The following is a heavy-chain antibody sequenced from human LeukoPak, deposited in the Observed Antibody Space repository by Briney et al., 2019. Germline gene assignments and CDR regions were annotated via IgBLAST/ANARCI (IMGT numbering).Heavy chain of an antibody. CDR3: ARVNSSSRWGGYYYYYMDV. J-gene: IGHJ6*03. V-gene: IGHV4-4*07. D-gene: IGHD6-13*01. CDR2: IYTSGST. CDR1: GGSISSYY. Sequence: PSETLSLTCTVSGGSISSYYWSWIRQPAGKGLEGIGRIYTSGSTNYNPSLKSRVTMSVDTSKNQFSLKLSSVTAADTAVYYCARVNSSSRWGGYYYYYMDVWGKGTTVTVSS.